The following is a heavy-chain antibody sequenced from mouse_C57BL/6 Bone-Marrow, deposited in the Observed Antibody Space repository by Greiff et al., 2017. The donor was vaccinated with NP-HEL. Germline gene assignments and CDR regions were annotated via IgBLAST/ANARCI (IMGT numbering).Heavy chain of an antibody. J-gene: IGHJ3*01. V-gene: IGHV1-7*01. CDR3: ARSVGITTVVATRGIAY. Sequence: VQLQQSGAELAKPGASVKLSCKASGYTFTSYWMHWVQQRPGQGLEWIGYINPSSGYTTSNQKFKDKATLTAYTSSSTAYMQLCSLTYEDSAVDYCARSVGITTVVATRGIAYWGQGTLVTVSA. CDR2: INPSSGYT. CDR1: GYTFTSYW. D-gene: IGHD1-1*01.